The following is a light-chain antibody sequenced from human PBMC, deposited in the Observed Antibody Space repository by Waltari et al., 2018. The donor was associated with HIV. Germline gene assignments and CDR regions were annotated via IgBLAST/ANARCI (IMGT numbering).Light chain of an antibody. CDR2: EVN. V-gene: IGLV2-23*02. CDR1: SSDVGSYNL. CDR3: CSYAIGGTFV. J-gene: IGLJ2*01. Sequence: QSALTQPASVSGSPGQSITMSCTGTSSDVGSYNLVSWYQQHPGKAPKLIIYEVNKRPRGITNRFSGFKSGNTASLTITGLQAEDEADYHCCSYAIGGTFVFGGGTKVTVL.